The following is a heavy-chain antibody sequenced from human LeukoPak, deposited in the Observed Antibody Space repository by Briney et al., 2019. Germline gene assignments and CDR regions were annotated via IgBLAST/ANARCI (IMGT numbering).Heavy chain of an antibody. V-gene: IGHV3-30-3*01. J-gene: IGHJ4*02. CDR3: ARGVAKDIVLMGDY. Sequence: PGRSLRLSCAASGFTFSSYAMHWVRQAPGKGLEWVAVISYDGSNKYYADSVKGRFTISRDNSKNTLYLQMNSLRAEDTAVYYCARGVAKDIVLMGDYWGQGTLVTVSS. D-gene: IGHD2-8*01. CDR1: GFTFSSYA. CDR2: ISYDGSNK.